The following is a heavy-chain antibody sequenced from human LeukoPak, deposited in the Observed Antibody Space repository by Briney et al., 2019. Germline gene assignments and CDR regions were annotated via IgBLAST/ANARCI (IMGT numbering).Heavy chain of an antibody. J-gene: IGHJ4*02. D-gene: IGHD3-22*01. CDR1: GFSLIKYG. V-gene: IGHV3-33*01. CDR2: FWAHGRSQ. CDR3: ARDDDTSSHYSLFEY. Sequence: GGSLRLSCAASGFSLIKYGMHWVRQAPGKGLEWVAVFWAHGRSQYYADSVKGRFTISRDTATNTLYLQINSLRAEDTAIYYCARDDDTSSHYSLFEYWGQGTRVTVSS.